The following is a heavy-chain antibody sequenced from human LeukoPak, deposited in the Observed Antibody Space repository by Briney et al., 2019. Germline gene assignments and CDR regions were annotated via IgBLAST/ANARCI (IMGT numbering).Heavy chain of an antibody. CDR3: AKAPYRDTMQLWYLFDY. Sequence: GGSLRLSCAASGFTFSSYAMSWVRQAPGKGLEWVSAISGSGGSTYYADSVEGRFTISRDNSKNTLYLQMNSLRAEDTAVYYCAKAPYRDTMQLWYLFDYWGQGTLVTVSS. J-gene: IGHJ4*02. CDR1: GFTFSSYA. CDR2: ISGSGGST. V-gene: IGHV3-23*01. D-gene: IGHD5-18*01.